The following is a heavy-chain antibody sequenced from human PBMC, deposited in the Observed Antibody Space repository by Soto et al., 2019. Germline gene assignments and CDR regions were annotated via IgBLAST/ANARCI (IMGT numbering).Heavy chain of an antibody. CDR2: IYWDDDK. CDR1: GFSLSTSGVG. CDR3: AHIMVRGVINPPRLRYFQH. Sequence: QITLKESGPTLVNPTQTLTLTCTFSGFSLSTSGVGVGWIRQPPGKALEWLALIYWDDDKRYSSSLKSRLTITKDPSKNQVVLTMTNMDPVDTATYYCAHIMVRGVINPPRLRYFQHWGQGTLVTVSS. D-gene: IGHD3-10*01. J-gene: IGHJ1*01. V-gene: IGHV2-5*02.